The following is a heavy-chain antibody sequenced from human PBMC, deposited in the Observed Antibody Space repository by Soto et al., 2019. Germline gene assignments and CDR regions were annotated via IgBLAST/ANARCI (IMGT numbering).Heavy chain of an antibody. CDR1: GGTFSNSA. V-gene: IGHV1-69*13. J-gene: IGHJ4*02. D-gene: IGHD2-15*01. CDR3: ASVLGFYSRGYYFDS. CDR2: TIPIFLTT. Sequence: SVKVSCKASGGTFSNSAISWVRQAPGQGLEWMGGTIPIFLTTKYAEKFQGRVSIAADESTATAYMHLTNLRFEDTAIYYCASVLGFYSRGYYFDSWGQGTLVTVSS.